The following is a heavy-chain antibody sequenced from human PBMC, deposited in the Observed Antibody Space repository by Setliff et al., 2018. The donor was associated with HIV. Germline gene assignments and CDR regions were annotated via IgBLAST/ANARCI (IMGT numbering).Heavy chain of an antibody. CDR2: IIPILGIA. D-gene: IGHD3-10*01. V-gene: IGHV1-69*02. CDR1: GGTFSSYT. Sequence: SVKVSCKASGGTFSSYTITWVRQAPGQGLEWMGRIIPILGIADYALKFQGRVSISADKSTSTAYMELSSLRSEDTAVFYCARAPSLVHDAFDIWGQGTTVTVSS. CDR3: ARAPSLVHDAFDI. J-gene: IGHJ3*02.